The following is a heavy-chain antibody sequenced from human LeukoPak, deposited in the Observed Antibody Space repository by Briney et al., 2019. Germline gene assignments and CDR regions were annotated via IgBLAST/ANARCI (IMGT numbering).Heavy chain of an antibody. Sequence: GGSLRLPCAASGFIFSHYGMNWVRQAPGKGLEWVSGITSRSTTYYADSVKGRFTISRDNSKNMVWLQINSPTAEDTATYYCAKDGNWARFEDWGQGTLVTVSS. CDR3: AKDGNWARFED. CDR2: ITSRSTT. V-gene: IGHV3-23*01. J-gene: IGHJ4*02. CDR1: GFIFSHYG. D-gene: IGHD7-27*01.